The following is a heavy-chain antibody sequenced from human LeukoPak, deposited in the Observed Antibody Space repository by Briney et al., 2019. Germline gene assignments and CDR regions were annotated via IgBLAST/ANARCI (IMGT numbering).Heavy chain of an antibody. Sequence: GASVKVSCKASGYTFTSYGISWVRQAPGQGLEWMGWISAYNGNTNYAQKLQGRVTMTTDTSTSTAYMELRSLRSDDTAVYYCARDQSGGYSSSGSFGYWGQGTLVTVSS. D-gene: IGHD6-6*01. V-gene: IGHV1-18*01. CDR2: ISAYNGNT. J-gene: IGHJ4*02. CDR3: ARDQSGGYSSSGSFGY. CDR1: GYTFTSYG.